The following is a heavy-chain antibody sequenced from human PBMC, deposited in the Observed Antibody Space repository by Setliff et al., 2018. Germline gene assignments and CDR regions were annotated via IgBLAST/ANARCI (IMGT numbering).Heavy chain of an antibody. Sequence: PSETLSLTCSVSGASISSGSNYWSWIRQPAGKGVEWIGHILSSGGTNYNPSLKNRVSISLDTSKNQFSLNLNSVTAADTAVYFCARDTPHDPVSSNWYRNWFDPWGQGILVTVSS. CDR2: ILSSGGT. J-gene: IGHJ5*02. CDR1: GASISSGSNY. D-gene: IGHD6-13*01. CDR3: ARDTPHDPVSSNWYRNWFDP. V-gene: IGHV4-61*09.